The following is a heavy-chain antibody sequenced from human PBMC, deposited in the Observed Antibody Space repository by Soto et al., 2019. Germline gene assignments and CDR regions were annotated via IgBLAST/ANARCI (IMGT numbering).Heavy chain of an antibody. Sequence: GGSLRLSCAASGFFFTTYAMNWVRQAPGKGLEWVAGISGSGDATSYADSVKGRFTISRDNSKNTLYLNMNSLRADDTAVYFCAKDAVMVSSSYNYFDYWGQGTLVTVSS. CDR1: GFFFTTYA. CDR3: AKDAVMVSSSYNYFDY. D-gene: IGHD6-13*01. J-gene: IGHJ4*02. CDR2: ISGSGDAT. V-gene: IGHV3-23*01.